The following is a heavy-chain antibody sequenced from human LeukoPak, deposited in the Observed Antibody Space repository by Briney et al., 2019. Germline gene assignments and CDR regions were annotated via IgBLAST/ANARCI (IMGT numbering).Heavy chain of an antibody. CDR2: INHSGST. Sequence: PSETLSLTCAVYGGSFSGYYWSWIRQPPGKGLEWIGEINHSGSTNYNPSLKSRVTISVDTSKNQFSLKLSPVTAADTAVYYCARDGSGWSRAPRNWGQGTLVTVSS. CDR1: GGSFSGYY. CDR3: ARDGSGWSRAPRN. V-gene: IGHV4-34*01. D-gene: IGHD6-19*01. J-gene: IGHJ4*02.